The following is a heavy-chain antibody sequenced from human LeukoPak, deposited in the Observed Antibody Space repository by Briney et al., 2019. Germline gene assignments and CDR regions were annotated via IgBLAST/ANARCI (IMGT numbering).Heavy chain of an antibody. J-gene: IGHJ4*02. Sequence: GGSLRLSCAASGFTFSDYGMSWVRQAPGEGLEWVSGINWSGDRTNYADSVKGRFNITKNNAKNSMYLQINSVKAEDAAFYYCTKNAGTSSYGNYFDSWGQGTLVTVSS. D-gene: IGHD6-13*01. V-gene: IGHV3-20*04. CDR2: INWSGDRT. CDR3: TKNAGTSSYGNYFDS. CDR1: GFTFSDYG.